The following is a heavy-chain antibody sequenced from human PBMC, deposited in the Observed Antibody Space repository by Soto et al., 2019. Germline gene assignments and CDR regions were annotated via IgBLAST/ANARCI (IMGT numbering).Heavy chain of an antibody. CDR1: GFAFSSYA. CDR3: ARSSQWLVGGLDY. CDR2: ISYDGSNR. J-gene: IGHJ4*02. Sequence: GGSLRLCCAASGFAFSSYAMHWVRQAPGKGLEWVAVISYDGSNRYYADSVKGRFTISRDNSKNTLYLQMNSLRAEYTAVYYCARSSQWLVGGLDYWGEGT. D-gene: IGHD6-19*01. V-gene: IGHV3-30-3*01.